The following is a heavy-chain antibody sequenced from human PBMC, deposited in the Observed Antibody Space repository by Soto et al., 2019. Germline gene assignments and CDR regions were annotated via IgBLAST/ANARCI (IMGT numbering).Heavy chain of an antibody. J-gene: IGHJ6*02. CDR3: ARTCYYGSGSCGMDV. CDR2: MYHSGST. CDR1: GGSISSGGYS. D-gene: IGHD3-10*01. V-gene: IGHV4-30-2*01. Sequence: ASETLSLTCAVSGGSISSGGYSWSWIRQPPGKGLEWIGYMYHSGSTYYNPSLKSRVTISIDRSKNQFSLKLSSVTAADTAVYYCARTCYYGSGSCGMDVWDQGTTVTVS.